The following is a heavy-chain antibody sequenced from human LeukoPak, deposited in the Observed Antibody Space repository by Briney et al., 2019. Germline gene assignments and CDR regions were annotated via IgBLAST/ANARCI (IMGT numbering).Heavy chain of an antibody. CDR1: GVTFSSHS. CDR2: IWYDGSNK. V-gene: IGHV3-33*01. J-gene: IGHJ4*02. Sequence: VWSYTVSSVPAGVTFSSHSIHPARHAPGKHPRWVGDIWYDGSNKYYAHSVKGRFTISRDNSKNTLYLQMNSLRAEDTAVYYCARHPGDSRGSCFDYWGQGTLVTVSS. D-gene: IGHD3-22*01. CDR3: ARHPGDSRGSCFDY.